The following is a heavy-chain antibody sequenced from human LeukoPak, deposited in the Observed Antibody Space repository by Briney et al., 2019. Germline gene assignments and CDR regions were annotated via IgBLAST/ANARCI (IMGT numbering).Heavy chain of an antibody. Sequence: SETLSLTCTVSGGSISSGSYYWSWIRQPAGKGLEWIGRIYTSGSTNYNPSLKSRVTISVDTSKNQFSLKLSSVTAADTAVYYCARGSHLDFDYWGQGTLVTVSS. V-gene: IGHV4-61*02. CDR2: IYTSGST. CDR1: GGSISSGSYY. CDR3: ARGSHLDFDY. J-gene: IGHJ4*02.